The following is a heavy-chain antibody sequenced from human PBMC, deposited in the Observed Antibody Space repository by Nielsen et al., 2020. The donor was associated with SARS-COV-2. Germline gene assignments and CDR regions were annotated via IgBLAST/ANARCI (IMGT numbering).Heavy chain of an antibody. Sequence: GGSLRLSCAASGFTFSSYGMHWVRQAPGKGLEWVAVISYDGSNKYYADSVKGRFTISRDNSKNTLYLQMNSLRAEDTAVYYCARGGVGSASRVVSTYFDYWGRGTLVTVSS. CDR2: ISYDGSNK. CDR1: GFTFSSYG. D-gene: IGHD2-8*02. J-gene: IGHJ4*02. V-gene: IGHV3-30*03. CDR3: ARGGVGSASRVVSTYFDY.